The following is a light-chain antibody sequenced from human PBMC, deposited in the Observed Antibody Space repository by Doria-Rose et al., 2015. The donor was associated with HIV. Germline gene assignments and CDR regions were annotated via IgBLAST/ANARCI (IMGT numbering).Light chain of an antibody. Sequence: QSPATLSMSPGERATLSCRASQGIGSDLAWYQQKPGQAPRLLIYRASIRATGIPPRFTGGGSGTEFTLTISSLQSEDFAVYFCRQYSQWPPYTFGQGTKLEVK. CDR2: RAS. CDR3: RQYSQWPPYT. J-gene: IGKJ2*01. CDR1: QGIGSD. V-gene: IGKV3-15*01.